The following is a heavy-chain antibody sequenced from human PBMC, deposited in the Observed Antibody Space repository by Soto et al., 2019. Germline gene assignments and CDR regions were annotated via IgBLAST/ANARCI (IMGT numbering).Heavy chain of an antibody. CDR3: ARDRYSSGWYDLDY. J-gene: IGHJ4*02. CDR1: GFTFSSYG. V-gene: IGHV3-33*01. CDR2: IWYDGSNK. Sequence: QVQLVESGGGVVQPGRSLRLSCAASGFTFSSYGMHWVRQAPGKGLEWVAVIWYDGSNKYYADSVKGRFTISRDNSKNTLYLHMNSLRVEDTVVYYCARDRYSSGWYDLDYWGQGTLVTFSS. D-gene: IGHD6-19*01.